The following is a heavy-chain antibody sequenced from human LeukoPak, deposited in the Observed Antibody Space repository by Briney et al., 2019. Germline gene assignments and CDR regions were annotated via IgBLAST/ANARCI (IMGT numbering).Heavy chain of an antibody. J-gene: IGHJ4*02. CDR1: GGSFSGYY. D-gene: IGHD7-27*01. V-gene: IGHV4-34*01. CDR3: ARGSRYWGLDY. Sequence: SETLSLTCAVYGGSFSGYYWSWIRQPPGKGLEWIGEINHSGSTNYNPSLKSRVTISVDTSKNQFSLKLSSVTAADTAVYYCARGSRYWGLDYWGQGTLVTVSS. CDR2: INHSGST.